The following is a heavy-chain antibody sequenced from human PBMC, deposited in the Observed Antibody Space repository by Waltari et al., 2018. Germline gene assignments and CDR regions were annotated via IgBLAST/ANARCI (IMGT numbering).Heavy chain of an antibody. D-gene: IGHD1-26*01. V-gene: IGHV1-69-2*01. CDR1: GYTFTAYY. J-gene: IGHJ4*02. CDR3: ATGPGGELLPPDY. CDR2: VDPEDGET. Sequence: VQLVQSGAEVKKPGATVKISCQASGYTFTAYYINWVQQATGKGLEGMGRVDPEDGETIYAEKFQGRVTITADTSTDTADMELSSLRAEDTAVYYCATGPGGELLPPDYWGQGTLVTVSS.